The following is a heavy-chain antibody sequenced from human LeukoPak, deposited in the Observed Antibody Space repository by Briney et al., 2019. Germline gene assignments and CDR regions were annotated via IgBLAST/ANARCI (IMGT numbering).Heavy chain of an antibody. J-gene: IGHJ4*02. CDR2: IYNTGSG. D-gene: IGHD5-18*01. V-gene: IGHV4-30-4*08. Sequence: SQTLSLTYTVSGASISSGDHYWAWIRQPPGKGLEYIGNIYNTGSGSNNPSLHSRITISADTSKNQFSLKLSSVTAADTAVYYCARGRGYGYGIDYWGQGTLVTVSS. CDR1: GASISSGDHY. CDR3: ARGRGYGYGIDY.